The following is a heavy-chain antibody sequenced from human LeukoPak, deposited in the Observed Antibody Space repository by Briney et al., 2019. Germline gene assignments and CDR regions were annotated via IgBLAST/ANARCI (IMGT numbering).Heavy chain of an antibody. CDR1: GGSFSGYY. CDR3: ARSPLRLDY. V-gene: IGHV4-34*01. CDR2: INHSGST. D-gene: IGHD4-17*01. J-gene: IGHJ4*02. Sequence: KTSETLSLTCAVYGGSFSGYYWSWIRQPPGKGLEWIGEINHSGSTNYNPTLKSRATISVDTSKNQFSRKLSSVTAADTAVYYCARSPLRLDYWGQGTLVTVSS.